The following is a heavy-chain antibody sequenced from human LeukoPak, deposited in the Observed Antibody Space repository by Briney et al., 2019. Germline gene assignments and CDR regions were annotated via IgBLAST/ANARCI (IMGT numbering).Heavy chain of an antibody. CDR1: GYTFTGYF. V-gene: IGHV1-2*02. D-gene: IGHD5-18*01. J-gene: IGHJ4*02. CDR3: AKDHVDTAMALGDY. CDR2: INPNIGAT. Sequence: ASVKVSCKASGYTFTGYFMHWVRQAPGQGLEWIGWINPNIGATKYARKFQGRVTMTRDTSISTAYMEVSRLRSDDTAVYYCAKDHVDTAMALGDYWGQGTLVTVSS.